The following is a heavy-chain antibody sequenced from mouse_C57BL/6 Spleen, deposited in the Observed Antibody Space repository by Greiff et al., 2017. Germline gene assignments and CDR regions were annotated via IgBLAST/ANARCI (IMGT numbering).Heavy chain of an antibody. D-gene: IGHD2-1*01. CDR2: IYPGSGNT. CDR3: ARAGYGNYGYFDV. V-gene: IGHV1-76*01. CDR1: GYAFTDYY. Sequence: VKLMESGAELVRPGASVKLSCKASGYAFTDYYINWVKQRPGQGLEWIARIYPGSGNTYYNEKFKGKATLTAEKSSSTAYMQLSSLTSEDSAVYFCARAGYGNYGYFDVWGTGTTVTVSS. J-gene: IGHJ1*03.